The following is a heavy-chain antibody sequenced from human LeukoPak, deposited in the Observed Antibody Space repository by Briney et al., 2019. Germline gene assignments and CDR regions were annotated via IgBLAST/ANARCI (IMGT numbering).Heavy chain of an antibody. CDR2: IEQDGSEE. J-gene: IGHJ4*02. Sequence: GGSLRLSCAASGFTFSSYWMSWVRQAPGKRPEWVANIEQDGSEEYYVDSVKGRFTISRDNAQNSLYLQMNSLRAEDTAVYYCARDKVVGATYFDYWGQGTLVTVSS. V-gene: IGHV3-7*01. CDR1: GFTFSSYW. D-gene: IGHD1-26*01. CDR3: ARDKVVGATYFDY.